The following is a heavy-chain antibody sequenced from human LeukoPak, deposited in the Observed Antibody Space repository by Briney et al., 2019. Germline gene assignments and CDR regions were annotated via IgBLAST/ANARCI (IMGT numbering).Heavy chain of an antibody. CDR1: GFTFRNAW. J-gene: IGHJ4*02. V-gene: IGHV3-15*01. Sequence: GGSLRLSCTAPGSGFTFRNAWMSWVRQAPGKGLEWVGRIRSKTDGGTADYVAPVKGRFTISRDDSKDTLYLQMNSLETEDTGVYYCTTEWDWGQGTLVTVSS. CDR3: TTEWD. CDR2: IRSKTDGGTA. D-gene: IGHD1-26*01.